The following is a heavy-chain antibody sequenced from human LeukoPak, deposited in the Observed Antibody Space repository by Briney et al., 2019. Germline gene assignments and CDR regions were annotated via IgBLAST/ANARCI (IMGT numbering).Heavy chain of an antibody. Sequence: GGSLRLSCAASGFTFDDYGMSWVRQAPGKGLEWVSGINWNGGSTGYADSVKGRFTISRDNAKNSLYLQMNSLRAEDTAVYYCARELIAAAGTGFDYWGQGTLVTVSS. CDR1: GFTFDDYG. V-gene: IGHV3-20*04. D-gene: IGHD6-13*01. CDR2: INWNGGST. CDR3: ARELIAAAGTGFDY. J-gene: IGHJ4*02.